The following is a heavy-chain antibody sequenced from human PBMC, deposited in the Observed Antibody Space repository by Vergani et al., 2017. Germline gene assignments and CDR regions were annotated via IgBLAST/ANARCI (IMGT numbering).Heavy chain of an antibody. J-gene: IGHJ4*02. CDR1: GGSFSGYY. Sequence: QVQLQQWGAGLLKPSETLSLTCAVYGGSFSGYYWSWIRQPPGKGLEWIGEINHSGSTNYNPSLKSRGTISVDTSKNQFSLKLSSVTAADTAVYYCARTTVVVAAMDYWGQGTLVTVSS. CDR3: ARTTVVVAAMDY. CDR2: INHSGST. V-gene: IGHV4-34*01. D-gene: IGHD2-15*01.